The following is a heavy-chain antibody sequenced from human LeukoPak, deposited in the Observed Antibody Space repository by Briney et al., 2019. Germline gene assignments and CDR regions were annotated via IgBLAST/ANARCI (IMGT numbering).Heavy chain of an antibody. V-gene: IGHV3-64*01. Sequence: QPGGSLRLSCAASGFTFSSYAMHWVRQAPGKGLEYVSAISSNGGSTYYANSVKGRFTISRGNSKNTLYLQMGSLRAEDMAVYYCARESGEWLVDYWGQGTLVTVSS. D-gene: IGHD6-19*01. J-gene: IGHJ4*02. CDR3: ARESGEWLVDY. CDR2: ISSNGGST. CDR1: GFTFSSYA.